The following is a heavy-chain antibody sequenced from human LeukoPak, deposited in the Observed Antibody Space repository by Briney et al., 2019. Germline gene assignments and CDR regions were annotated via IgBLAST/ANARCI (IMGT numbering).Heavy chain of an antibody. V-gene: IGHV3-7*01. CDR2: IKQDGSET. CDR1: GFTFGSYW. D-gene: IGHD2-8*02. CDR3: ARPTWSIY. Sequence: GGSLSLSCAASGFTFGSYWMSWVRQAPGKGLEWVPNIKQDGSETYYVDSVKGRFTISRDNAKNSLYLQMNSLRAEDTAVYYCARPTWSIYWGQGTLVTVSS. J-gene: IGHJ4*02.